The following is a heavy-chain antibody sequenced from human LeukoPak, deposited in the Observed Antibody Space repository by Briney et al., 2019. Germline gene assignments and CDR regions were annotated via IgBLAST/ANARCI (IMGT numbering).Heavy chain of an antibody. CDR1: GGSISSGDYY. J-gene: IGHJ5*02. CDR3: ARATSDWFDP. CDR2: IYYSGNT. V-gene: IGHV4-30-4*01. Sequence: SETLSLTCTVSGGSISSGDYYWSWIRQPPGKGLEWIGYIYYSGNTYYNPSLKSRVTISVDTSKNQFSLKLSSVTAADTAVYYCARATSDWFDPWGQGTLVTVSS.